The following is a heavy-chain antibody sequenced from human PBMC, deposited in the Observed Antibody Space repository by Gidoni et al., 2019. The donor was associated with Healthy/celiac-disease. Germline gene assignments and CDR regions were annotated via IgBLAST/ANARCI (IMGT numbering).Heavy chain of an antibody. CDR1: GGSFSGYY. D-gene: IGHD3-22*01. CDR3: ARSIVVIPYYMDV. J-gene: IGHJ6*03. CDR2: INHSGST. Sequence: VQLQQWGAGLLKPSETLSLTCAVYGGSFSGYYWSWIRQPPGKGLEWIGEINHSGSTNYNPSLKSRVTISVDTSKNQFSLKLSSVTAADTAVYYCARSIVVIPYYMDVWGKGTTVTVSS. V-gene: IGHV4-34*01.